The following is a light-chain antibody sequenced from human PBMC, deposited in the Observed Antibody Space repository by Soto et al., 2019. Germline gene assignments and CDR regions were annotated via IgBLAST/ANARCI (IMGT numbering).Light chain of an antibody. Sequence: DIQMTQSPSTLSASVGDRVTITCRASQSISSWLAWYRQKPGKAPYLLMFQASNLESGVPSRFSGSGSGTEFTLTISSLHPDDFATYYCQQYDTYPWTFGQGTKVDIK. CDR3: QQYDTYPWT. J-gene: IGKJ1*01. V-gene: IGKV1-5*03. CDR2: QAS. CDR1: QSISSW.